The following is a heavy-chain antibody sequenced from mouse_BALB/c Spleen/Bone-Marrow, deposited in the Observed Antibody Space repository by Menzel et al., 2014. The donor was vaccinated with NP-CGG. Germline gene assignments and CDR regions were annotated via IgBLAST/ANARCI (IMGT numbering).Heavy chain of an antibody. CDR2: ISSGSSSI. J-gene: IGHJ2*01. CDR3: GRGDY. Sequence: EVNLVDSGGGLVQPGGSRKLSCAASGLTFSRFGMHWVRQAPEKGLEWVAFISSGSSSIYYTDTVKGRFTISRDNPKNTLFLQMTSLRSEGTAMYYCGRGDYWGQGTTLTVSS. CDR1: GLTFSRFG. V-gene: IGHV5-17*02.